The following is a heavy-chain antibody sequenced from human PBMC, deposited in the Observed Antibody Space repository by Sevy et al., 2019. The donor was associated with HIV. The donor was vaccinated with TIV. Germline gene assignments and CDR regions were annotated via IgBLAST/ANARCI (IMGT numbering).Heavy chain of an antibody. CDR2: ISSSSSYI. D-gene: IGHD6-19*01. V-gene: IGHV3-21*01. CDR3: ARDVSSAPEFDY. CDR1: GFTFSSYS. Sequence: GGSLRLSCAASGFTFSSYSMNWVRQAPGKGLEGFSSISSSSSYIYYAVSVKGRFTISRDNAKNSLYLQMNSLRAEDTAVYYCARDVSSAPEFDYWGQGTLVTVSS. J-gene: IGHJ4*02.